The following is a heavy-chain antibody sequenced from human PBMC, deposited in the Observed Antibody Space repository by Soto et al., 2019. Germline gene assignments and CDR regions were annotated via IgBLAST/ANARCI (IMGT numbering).Heavy chain of an antibody. CDR3: ARGHNNYYYYGMDV. Sequence: GASVKVSCKASGGTFSSYAISWVRQAPGQGLEWMGGIIPIFGTANYAQKFQGRVTITADKSTSTAYMELSSLRSEDTAVYYCARGHNNYYYYGMDVWGQGTTVTVSS. J-gene: IGHJ6*02. CDR2: IIPIFGTA. V-gene: IGHV1-69*06. CDR1: GGTFSSYA. D-gene: IGHD1-1*01.